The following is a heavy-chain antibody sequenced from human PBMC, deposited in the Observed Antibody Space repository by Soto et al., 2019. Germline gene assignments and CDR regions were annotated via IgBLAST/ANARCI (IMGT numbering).Heavy chain of an antibody. J-gene: IGHJ4*01. CDR3: AKGPYYGDYGEGYFDY. D-gene: IGHD4-17*01. CDR1: GFTFSSYG. Sequence: QVQLVESGGGVVQPGRSLRLSCAASGFTFSSYGMHWVRQAPGKGLEWVAVISYDGSNKYYADSVKGRFTISRDNSKNTLYLQMNSLRAEDTTVYYCAKGPYYGDYGEGYFDYWGHGTLVTVSS. V-gene: IGHV3-30*18. CDR2: ISYDGSNK.